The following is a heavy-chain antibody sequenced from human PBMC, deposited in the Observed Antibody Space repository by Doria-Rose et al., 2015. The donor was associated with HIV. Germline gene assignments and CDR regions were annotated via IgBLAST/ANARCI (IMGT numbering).Heavy chain of an antibody. D-gene: IGHD6-13*01. V-gene: IGHV2-26*01. CDR1: GVSLSSPGMG. CDR2: MFSDDER. CDR3: ARIKSSRWYHKYYFDF. J-gene: IGHJ4*02. Sequence: VTLKESGPVLVKPTETLTLTCTVSGVSLSSPGMGVSWIRQPPGKALEWLANMFSDDERSYKTSLKSRLNISRGTSKSQVVLTMTDMDPVDTATYYCARIKSSRWYHKYYFDFWGQGTLVIVSA.